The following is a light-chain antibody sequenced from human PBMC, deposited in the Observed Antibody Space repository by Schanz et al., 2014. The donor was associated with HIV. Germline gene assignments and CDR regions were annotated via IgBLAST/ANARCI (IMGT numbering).Light chain of an antibody. CDR1: QDISNY. CDR2: DAS. CDR3: QQLNSYPL. Sequence: DIQMTQSPSSLSASVGDRVTITCQASQDISNYLNWYQQKPGKAPKLLIYDASNLETGVPSRFSGSGSGTDFTVTISSLQPEDFATYYCQQLNSYPLFGPGTKVDVK. J-gene: IGKJ3*01. V-gene: IGKV1-33*01.